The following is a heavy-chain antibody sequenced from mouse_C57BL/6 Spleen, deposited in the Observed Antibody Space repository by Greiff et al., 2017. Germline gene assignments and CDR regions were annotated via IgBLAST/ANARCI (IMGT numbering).Heavy chain of an antibody. CDR2: INPNNGGT. V-gene: IGHV1-18*01. J-gene: IGHJ2*01. D-gene: IGHD1-1*01. CDR1: GYTFTDYN. Sequence: EVQLQQSGPELVKPGASVKIPCKASGYTFTDYNMDWVKQSHGKSLEWIGDINPNNGGTIYNQKFKGKATLTVDKSSSTAYMELRSLTSEDTAVYYCARRRRTTVVATEAPFDYWGQGTTLTVSS. CDR3: ARRRRTTVVATEAPFDY.